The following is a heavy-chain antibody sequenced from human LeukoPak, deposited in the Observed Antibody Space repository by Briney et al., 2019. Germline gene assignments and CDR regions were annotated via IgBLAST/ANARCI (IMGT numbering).Heavy chain of an antibody. CDR2: LSGSGGGT. D-gene: IGHD3-10*01. Sequence: GGSLRLSCAVSGITLSNYSMSWVRQAPGKGLEWVAGLSGSGGGTNYADSVQGRFTISRDNPKNTLYLQMNSLRAEDTAVYFCAKRGVVIRVFLVGFHKEAYYFDSWGQGALVTVSS. V-gene: IGHV3-23*01. CDR1: GITLSNYS. J-gene: IGHJ4*02. CDR3: AKRGVVIRVFLVGFHKEAYYFDS.